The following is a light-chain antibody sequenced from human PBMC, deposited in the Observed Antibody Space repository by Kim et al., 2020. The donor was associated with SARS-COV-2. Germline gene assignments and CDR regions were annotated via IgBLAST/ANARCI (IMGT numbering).Light chain of an antibody. CDR1: SSYIGVYNS. Sequence: QSVTISCTGSSSYIGVYNSVSCYHPHPGHAPKLLIFDVSKRPSGVPGRFSGSKSGNTASLTVSGLQVEDEADYFCCSFAGTYNYYVFGSGTKVTVL. CDR2: DVS. V-gene: IGLV2-11*03. J-gene: IGLJ1*01. CDR3: CSFAGTYNYYV.